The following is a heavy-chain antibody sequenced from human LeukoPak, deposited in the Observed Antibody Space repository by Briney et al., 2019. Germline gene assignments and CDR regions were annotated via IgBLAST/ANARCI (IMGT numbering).Heavy chain of an antibody. CDR1: GFTFSIYA. J-gene: IGHJ4*02. Sequence: GGSLRLSCAASGFTFSIYAINWVRQAPGKGLEWLSYISSGSDTIYYADSVKGRFTISRDNAKNSLYLQMNSLRAEDTAVYYCAKHDYGGNPFDYWGQGTLVTVSS. CDR3: AKHDYGGNPFDY. CDR2: ISSGSDTI. V-gene: IGHV3-48*04. D-gene: IGHD4-23*01.